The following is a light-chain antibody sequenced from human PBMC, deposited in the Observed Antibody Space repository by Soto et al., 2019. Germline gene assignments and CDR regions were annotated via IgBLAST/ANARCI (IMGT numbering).Light chain of an antibody. CDR2: LNGDGTH. CDR1: SGHSSYA. CDR3: SSYTTSSTRV. Sequence: QLVLTQSPSASASLGASVKLTCTLSSGHSSYAIAWYQQQPEKGPRYLMKLNGDGTHTKGDGIPDRFSGSSSGAERYLTISSLQSEDEADYYCSSYTTSSTRVFGGGTKLTVL. V-gene: IGLV4-69*01. J-gene: IGLJ3*02.